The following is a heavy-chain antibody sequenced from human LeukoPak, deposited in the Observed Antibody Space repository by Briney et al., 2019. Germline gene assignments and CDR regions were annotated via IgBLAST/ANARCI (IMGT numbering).Heavy chain of an antibody. D-gene: IGHD6-13*01. Sequence: GGSLRLSCAASGFTFSDYYMSWIRQAPGKGLEWVSYISSSSSYTNYADSVKGRFTISRDNAKNSLYLQMNSLRAEDTAVYYCARSVGYSSSWDDYWGQGTLVTVSS. CDR3: ARSVGYSSSWDDY. CDR2: ISSSSSYT. CDR1: GFTFSDYY. V-gene: IGHV3-11*03. J-gene: IGHJ4*02.